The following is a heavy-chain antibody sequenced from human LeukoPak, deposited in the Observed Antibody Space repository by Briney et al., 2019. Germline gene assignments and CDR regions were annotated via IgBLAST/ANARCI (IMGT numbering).Heavy chain of an antibody. D-gene: IGHD2-8*01. V-gene: IGHV3-15*01. CDR1: GFTFSNAW. CDR3: TTDLSDTVPTLT. Sequence: GGSLRLSCAASGFTFSNAWMTWVRQAPGKGLEWVGRIKSKTDGGTPDYAAPVKGRFTISRDDSKNTLHLQMNSLKTEDTAVYYCTTDLSDTVPTLTWGQGTLVTVSS. J-gene: IGHJ5*02. CDR2: IKSKTDGGTP.